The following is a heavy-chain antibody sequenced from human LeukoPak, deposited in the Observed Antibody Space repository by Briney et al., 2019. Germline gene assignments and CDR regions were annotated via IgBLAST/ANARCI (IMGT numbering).Heavy chain of an antibody. CDR3: ARGVPHSNGLLVLYYYYYMDV. CDR2: MNQNSGHT. J-gene: IGHJ6*03. CDR1: GYTFTIHD. D-gene: IGHD3-22*01. Sequence: ASVKVSCKASGYTFTIHDTSWVRHATEQGLGWMGWMNQNSGHTGYAQKFQGRVSTTRHTSISTAYIWLSSLRSEDTAVYDCARGVPHSNGLLVLYYYYYMDVWGKGTTVTVSS. V-gene: IGHV1-8*03.